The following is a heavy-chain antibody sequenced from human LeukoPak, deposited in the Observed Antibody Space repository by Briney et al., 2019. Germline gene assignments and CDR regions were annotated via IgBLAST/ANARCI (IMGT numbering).Heavy chain of an antibody. Sequence: SETLSLTCAVYGGSFSGYYWSWIRQPPGKGLEWIGEINHSGSTNYNPSLKSRVTISVDTSKNQFSLKLSSVTAADMAVYYCARGPDTAMVRYYYYYYYMDVWGKGTTVTVSS. CDR1: GGSFSGYY. D-gene: IGHD5-18*01. J-gene: IGHJ6*03. CDR3: ARGPDTAMVRYYYYYYYMDV. CDR2: INHSGST. V-gene: IGHV4-34*01.